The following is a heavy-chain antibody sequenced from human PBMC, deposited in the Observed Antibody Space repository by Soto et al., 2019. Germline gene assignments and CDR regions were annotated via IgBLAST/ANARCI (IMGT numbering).Heavy chain of an antibody. J-gene: IGHJ6*02. D-gene: IGHD4-17*01. V-gene: IGHV1-18*01. CDR3: ARASATVTPLFYYGMDV. Sequence: QVQLVQSGAEVKKPGASVKVSCKASGYTFTSYGISSVRQAPGQGLEWMGWISAYNGNTNYAQKLQGRVTMTTDTSTSTAYMELRSLRSDDTAVYYCARASATVTPLFYYGMDVWGQGTTVTVSS. CDR2: ISAYNGNT. CDR1: GYTFTSYG.